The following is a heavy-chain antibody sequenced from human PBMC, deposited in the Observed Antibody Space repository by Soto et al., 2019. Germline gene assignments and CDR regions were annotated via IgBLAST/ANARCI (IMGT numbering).Heavy chain of an antibody. Sequence: QITLKESGPPLVKPTQTLTLTCSFSGFSLTTSGVGVGWIRQPPGKALEWLALIYWDDDKRYSPSLRSRLTITKDTSKNHVVLTMTNVDPVDTATYYCAHRLTLNSDWNYGRFDYWGQGTLVTVSS. CDR1: GFSLTTSGVG. V-gene: IGHV2-5*02. D-gene: IGHD1-7*01. CDR3: AHRLTLNSDWNYGRFDY. J-gene: IGHJ4*02. CDR2: IYWDDDK.